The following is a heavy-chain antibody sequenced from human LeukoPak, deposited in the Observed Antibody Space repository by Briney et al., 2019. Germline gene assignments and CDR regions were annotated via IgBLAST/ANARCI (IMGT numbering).Heavy chain of an antibody. CDR2: IKTDGSST. D-gene: IGHD3-16*01. V-gene: IGHV3-74*01. CDR3: GWGWGSRKDY. J-gene: IGHJ4*02. CDR1: GFTSSDYW. Sequence: GGSLRLSCAASGFTSSDYWMHWVRQAPGKGLVWVSRIKTDGSSTSYADSVKGRFTISRDNAKNTLYLQMNSLRVEDTAVYYCGWGWGSRKDYWGQGTLVTVSS.